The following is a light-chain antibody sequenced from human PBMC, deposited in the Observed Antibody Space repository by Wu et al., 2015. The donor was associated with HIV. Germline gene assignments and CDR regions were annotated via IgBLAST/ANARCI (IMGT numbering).Light chain of an antibody. J-gene: IGKJ1*01. Sequence: IRITQSPSSLSASTGDRVTITCRANESISASLAWYQQKPGAPPKLLIYAASTLESGVPSRFSGTGSGTEFTLTISCLQSEDFASYFCQQYYHYPRTFGQGTKVEIK. CDR1: ESISAS. CDR2: AAS. CDR3: QQYYHYPRT. V-gene: IGKV1-8*01.